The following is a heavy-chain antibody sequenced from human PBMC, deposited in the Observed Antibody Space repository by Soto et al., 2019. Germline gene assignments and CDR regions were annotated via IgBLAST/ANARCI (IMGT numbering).Heavy chain of an antibody. CDR1: GFTFSSYG. Sequence: QVQLVESGGGVVQPGRSLRLSCAASGFTFSSYGMHCVRQAPGKGLEWVAVIWYDGSNKYYADSVKGRFTISRDNSKNTLYLQMNSLRAEDTAVYYCARDPYYGSGSYYNDYYYGMDVWGQGTTVTVSS. D-gene: IGHD3-10*01. CDR2: IWYDGSNK. CDR3: ARDPYYGSGSYYNDYYYGMDV. V-gene: IGHV3-33*01. J-gene: IGHJ6*02.